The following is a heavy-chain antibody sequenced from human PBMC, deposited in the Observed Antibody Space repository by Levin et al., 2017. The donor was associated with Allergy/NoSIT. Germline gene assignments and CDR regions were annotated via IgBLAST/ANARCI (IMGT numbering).Heavy chain of an antibody. J-gene: IGHJ3*02. CDR2: ISASTSTK. D-gene: IGHD3-22*01. CDR1: GFTFSTYN. CDR3: ARDRGINMIEPFDS. V-gene: IGHV3-48*02. Sequence: GGSLRLSCAVSGFTFSTYNMNWVRQAPGKGLEWVSYISASTSTKYYADSVKGRFTISRDNAKNSLYLQMNSLRDEDTAVYYCARDRGINMIEPFDSWGQGTTVTVSS.